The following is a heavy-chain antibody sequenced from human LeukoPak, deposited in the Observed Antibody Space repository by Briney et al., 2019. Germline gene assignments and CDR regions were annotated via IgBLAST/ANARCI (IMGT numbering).Heavy chain of an antibody. CDR3: AKVRLVHDYFDY. V-gene: IGHV3-7*01. J-gene: IGHJ4*02. Sequence: GGSLRLSCAASGFTFSSYWMTWVRQAPGKGLEWVANIKQDGSEKHYVDSVKGRFTISRDNVKNSLYLQMNSLRAEDTAVYYCAKVRLVHDYFDYWGQGTLVTVSS. CDR2: IKQDGSEK. D-gene: IGHD6-19*01. CDR1: GFTFSSYW.